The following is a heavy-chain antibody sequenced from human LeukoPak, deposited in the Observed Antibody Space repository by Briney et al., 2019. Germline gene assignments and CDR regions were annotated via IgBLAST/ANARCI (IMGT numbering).Heavy chain of an antibody. D-gene: IGHD4-17*01. J-gene: IGHJ6*02. Sequence: SETLSLTCTVSGGSISSYYWSWIRQPPGKGLEWVGYIYYRGSTNNNPSLKSRVTISVDTSKNQFPLKLSSVTAADTAVYYCARLNGAFYYYYYGMDVWGQGTTVTVSS. V-gene: IGHV4-59*01. CDR1: GGSISSYY. CDR2: IYYRGST. CDR3: ARLNGAFYYYYYGMDV.